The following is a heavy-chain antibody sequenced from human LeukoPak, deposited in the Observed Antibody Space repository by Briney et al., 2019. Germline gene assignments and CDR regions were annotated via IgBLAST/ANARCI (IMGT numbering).Heavy chain of an antibody. V-gene: IGHV3-23*01. Sequence: GGSLRISCAASGCSFSRHAMTWVSQAPGLGPVWVSSVIDSGKDRYYAGSVKGRFTISRDNSKDTLYLQMNSLRVEDTAVYYCAKGVVDRGADCWGQGALVTVSS. J-gene: IGHJ4*02. D-gene: IGHD2-15*01. CDR2: VIDSGKDR. CDR1: GCSFSRHA. CDR3: AKGVVDRGADC.